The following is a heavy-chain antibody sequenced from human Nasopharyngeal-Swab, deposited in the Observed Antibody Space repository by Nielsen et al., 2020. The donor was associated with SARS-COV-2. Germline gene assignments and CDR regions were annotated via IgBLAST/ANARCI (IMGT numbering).Heavy chain of an antibody. Sequence: GESLKISCAASGFTFSNYWMSWVRQAPGKGLEWVANIAQDGSESHHVDSVKGRFTISRDNAWNSLYLQMNSLRAEDTAVYYCATNWDYRFDYWGQGTLVTVSS. CDR2: IAQDGSES. J-gene: IGHJ4*02. D-gene: IGHD1-7*01. CDR1: GFTFSNYW. CDR3: ATNWDYRFDY. V-gene: IGHV3-7*01.